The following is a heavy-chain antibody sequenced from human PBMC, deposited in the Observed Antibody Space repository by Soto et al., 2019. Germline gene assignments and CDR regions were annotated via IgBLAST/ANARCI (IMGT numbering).Heavy chain of an antibody. J-gene: IGHJ5*02. Sequence: GGSLRLSCAASGFTFSNAWMNWVRQAPGKGLEWVGRIKSKTDGGTTDYAAPVKGRFTISRDDSKNTLYLQMNSLKTEDTAVYYCTTAVTHGITGTTVGYNWFDPWGQGTLVTVSS. D-gene: IGHD1-7*01. CDR3: TTAVTHGITGTTVGYNWFDP. V-gene: IGHV3-15*07. CDR2: IKSKTDGGTT. CDR1: GFTFSNAW.